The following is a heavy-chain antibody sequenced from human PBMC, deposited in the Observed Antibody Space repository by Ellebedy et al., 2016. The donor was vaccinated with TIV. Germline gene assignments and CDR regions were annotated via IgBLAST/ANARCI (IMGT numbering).Heavy chain of an antibody. J-gene: IGHJ4*02. CDR1: GGSISSGGYY. CDR2: IYYSGST. CDR3: ARLPAANAPFDY. V-gene: IGHV4-31*03. D-gene: IGHD2-2*01. Sequence: SETLSLXXTVSGGSISSGGYYWSWICQHPGKGLEWIGYIYYSGSTCYNPSLKSRVTISVDTSKNQFSLKLSSVTAADTAVYYCARLPAANAPFDYWGQGTLVTVSS.